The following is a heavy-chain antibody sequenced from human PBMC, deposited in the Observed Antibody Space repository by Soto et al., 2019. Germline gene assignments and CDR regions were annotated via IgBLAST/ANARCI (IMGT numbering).Heavy chain of an antibody. CDR3: ARGRGKMATMNYFDY. V-gene: IGHV4-34*01. CDR2: INHSGST. J-gene: IGHJ4*02. D-gene: IGHD5-12*01. Sequence: SETLSLTCAVYGGSFSGYYWSWIRQPPGKGLEWIGEINHSGSTNYNPSLKSRVTISVDTSKNQFSLKLSSVTAADTAVYYCARGRGKMATMNYFDYWGQGTRVIVSS. CDR1: GGSFSGYY.